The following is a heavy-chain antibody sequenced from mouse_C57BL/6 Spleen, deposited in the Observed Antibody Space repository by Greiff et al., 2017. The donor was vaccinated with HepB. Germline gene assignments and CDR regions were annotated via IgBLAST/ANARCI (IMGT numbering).Heavy chain of an antibody. D-gene: IGHD2-1*01. J-gene: IGHJ2*01. CDR2: INPYNGGT. V-gene: IGHV1-19*01. CDR3: ARGDGNYPYYFDY. Sequence: EVQLQQSGPVLVKPGASVKMSCKASGYTFTDYYMNWVKQSHGKSLEWIGVINPYNGGTSYNQKFKGKATLTVDKSSSTAYMELNSLTSEDSAVYYCARGDGNYPYYFDYWGQGTTLTVSS. CDR1: GYTFTDYY.